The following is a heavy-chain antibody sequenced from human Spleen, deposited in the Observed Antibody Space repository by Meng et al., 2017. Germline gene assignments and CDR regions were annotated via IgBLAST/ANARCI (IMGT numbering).Heavy chain of an antibody. V-gene: IGHV4-34*01. Sequence: VPPQHGGADLLKPSVTSSLTLAGYVGSFMCYYWSCIRQSPGKGLEWIGEINDRGLTNYYPSLKSRVTISIDTSNNHFSLKLSSVTAADAAVYFCAREVGKATAGGGYWYFDIWGRGTLVTVSS. CDR1: VGSFMCYY. CDR3: AREVGKATAGGGYWYFDI. J-gene: IGHJ2*01. CDR2: INDRGLT. D-gene: IGHD6-13*01.